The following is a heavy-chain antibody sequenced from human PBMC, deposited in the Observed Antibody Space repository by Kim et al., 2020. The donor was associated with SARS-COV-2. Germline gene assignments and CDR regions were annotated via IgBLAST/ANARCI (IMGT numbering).Heavy chain of an antibody. CDR1: GFTFSDYA. V-gene: IGHV3-64D*06. Sequence: GVSLRLSCSASGFTFSDYAMHWVRQAPGRGLEYVSTINNKGVTTYYAASVKGRFSISRDNSRNTLNLQMSSLRHEDTAMYYCVKSRTPPGSRYYFYYGVDVWGQGTAVTVSS. J-gene: IGHJ6*02. CDR2: INNKGVTT. CDR3: VKSRTPPGSRYYFYYGVDV. D-gene: IGHD6-19*01.